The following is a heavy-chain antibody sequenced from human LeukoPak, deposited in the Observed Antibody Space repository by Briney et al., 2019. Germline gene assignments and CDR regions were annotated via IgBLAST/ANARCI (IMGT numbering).Heavy chain of an antibody. D-gene: IGHD5-24*01. J-gene: IGHJ4*02. V-gene: IGHV3-74*01. CDR2: INSDGSST. CDR3: ARGDGYNAIFDY. CDR1: GFTFSSYW. Sequence: GGSLRLSCAASGFTFSSYWMHWVRHAPGKGLVWVSRINSDGSSTSYADSVKGRFTISRDNAKNTLYLQMNSLRAEDTAVYYCARGDGYNAIFDYWGQGTLVTVSS.